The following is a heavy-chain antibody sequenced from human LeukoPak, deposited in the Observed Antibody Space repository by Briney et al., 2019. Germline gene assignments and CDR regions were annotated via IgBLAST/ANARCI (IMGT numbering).Heavy chain of an antibody. Sequence: PGGSLRLSCAASGFTFDDYAMHWVRQAPGKGLEWVSGISWNSGSIGYADSVKGRFTISRDNSKNSLYLQMNSLRAEDTALYYCAKEVSAAAGENWFDPWGQGTLVTVSS. CDR1: GFTFDDYA. CDR3: AKEVSAAAGENWFDP. V-gene: IGHV3-9*01. J-gene: IGHJ5*02. CDR2: ISWNSGSI. D-gene: IGHD6-13*01.